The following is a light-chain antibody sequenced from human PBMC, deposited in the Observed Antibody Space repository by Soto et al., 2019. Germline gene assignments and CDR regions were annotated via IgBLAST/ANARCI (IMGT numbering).Light chain of an antibody. CDR1: QSVSSY. Sequence: EIVLTQSPATLSLSPGERATLSCRASQSVSSYLAWYQQKPGQAPRLLIYDASKRATGIPARFSGSGSGTGFTLTVSSLEPEDFAVYYCQQRSNWPRTFGQGTKVDIK. CDR3: QQRSNWPRT. J-gene: IGKJ1*01. CDR2: DAS. V-gene: IGKV3-11*01.